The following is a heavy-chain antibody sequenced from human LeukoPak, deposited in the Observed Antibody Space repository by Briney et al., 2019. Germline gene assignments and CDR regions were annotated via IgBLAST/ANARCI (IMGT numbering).Heavy chain of an antibody. D-gene: IGHD3-9*01. CDR1: GYTFTSYG. Sequence: ASVTVSCKASGYTFTSYGISWVRQAPGQGLEWMGWISAYNGNTNYAQKLQVRVTMTTDTSTSTAYMELRSLRSDDTAVYYCARDTPRIRYFDWLLPLDYWGQGTLVTVSS. CDR3: ARDTPRIRYFDWLLPLDY. V-gene: IGHV1-18*01. J-gene: IGHJ4*02. CDR2: ISAYNGNT.